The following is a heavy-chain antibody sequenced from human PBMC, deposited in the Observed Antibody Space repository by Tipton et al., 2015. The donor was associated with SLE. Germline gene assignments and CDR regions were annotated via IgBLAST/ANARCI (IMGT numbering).Heavy chain of an antibody. CDR3: ASDWERFLDF. V-gene: IGHV1-18*01. J-gene: IGHJ4*02. CDR2: ISAYNGNT. Sequence: SGAEVKKPGSSVKVSCKASGGTFSSYGISWVRQAPGQGLEWMGWISAYNGNTNYAQKLQGRVTMTTDTSTSTAYMELRSLRSDDTAVDYCASDWERFLDFWGQGTRVTVSS. D-gene: IGHD3-3*01. CDR1: GGTFSSYG.